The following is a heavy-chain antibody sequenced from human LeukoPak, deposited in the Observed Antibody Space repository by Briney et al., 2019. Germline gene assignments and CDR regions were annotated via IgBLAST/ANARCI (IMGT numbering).Heavy chain of an antibody. D-gene: IGHD1-26*01. V-gene: IGHV3-48*04. CDR1: GFTFSSYS. J-gene: IGHJ4*02. Sequence: GGSLRLSRAASGFTFSSYSMNWVRQAPGKGLEWVSYISSSSSTIYYADSVKGRFTISRDNAKNSLYLQMNSLRAEDTAVYYCAKEWLGGSLEPFDHWGQGTLVTVSS. CDR3: AKEWLGGSLEPFDH. CDR2: ISSSSSTI.